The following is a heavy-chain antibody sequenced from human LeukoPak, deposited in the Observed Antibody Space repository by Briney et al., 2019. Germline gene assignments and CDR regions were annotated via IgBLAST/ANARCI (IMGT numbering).Heavy chain of an antibody. CDR2: ISSSSSYI. CDR1: GFTFSSYS. CDR3: ARAAIVGASAISGVYYFDY. D-gene: IGHD1-26*01. V-gene: IGHV3-21*04. J-gene: IGHJ4*02. Sequence: PGGSLRLSCAASGFTFSSYSMNWVRQAPGKGLEWVSSISSSSSYIYYADSVKGRFTISRDNAKNSLYLQMNSLRAEDTALYHCARAAIVGASAISGVYYFDYWGQGTLVTVSS.